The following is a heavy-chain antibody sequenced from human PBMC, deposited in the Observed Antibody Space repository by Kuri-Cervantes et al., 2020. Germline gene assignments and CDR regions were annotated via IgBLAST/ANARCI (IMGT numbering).Heavy chain of an antibody. CDR2: IRYDGSNQ. CDR3: AKGNSIAVAGRGGFDP. CDR1: GFTFSTYG. Sequence: GESLKISCAASGFTFSTYGMHWVRQAPGKGLEWVAFIRYDGSNQYYPDSVKGRFTISRDNSKNTLYLQMNSLRAEDTAVYYCAKGNSIAVAGRGGFDPWGQGTLVTVSS. V-gene: IGHV3-30*02. J-gene: IGHJ5*02. D-gene: IGHD6-19*01.